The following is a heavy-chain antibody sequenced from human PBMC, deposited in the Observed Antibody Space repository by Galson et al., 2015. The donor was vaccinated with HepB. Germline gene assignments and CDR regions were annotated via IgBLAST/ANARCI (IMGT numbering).Heavy chain of an antibody. J-gene: IGHJ4*02. Sequence: SLRLSCAASGFTFNNAWMTWVRQAPGKGLEWVAVISYGGSDKYYADSVKGRFTISRDNSKNTLYLQMNSLRVEDTAMYYCANLAELPRTSDYWGQGTLVTVSS. D-gene: IGHD1-7*01. CDR1: GFTFNNAW. CDR3: ANLAELPRTSDY. CDR2: ISYGGSDK. V-gene: IGHV3-30*18.